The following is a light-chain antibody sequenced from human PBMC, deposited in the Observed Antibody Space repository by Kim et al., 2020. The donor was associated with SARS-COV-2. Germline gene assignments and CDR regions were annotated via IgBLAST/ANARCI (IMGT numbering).Light chain of an antibody. J-gene: IGKJ1*01. CDR2: DAS. CDR3: HQYGSSPST. Sequence: SLRERATLSCRASQRVDSSYLAWYQQKPGQAPRLLIYDASTRATGTPDRFSGSGSGTDFTLTISRLESEDFAVYYCHQYGSSPSTFGQGTKVDIK. V-gene: IGKV3-20*01. CDR1: QRVDSSY.